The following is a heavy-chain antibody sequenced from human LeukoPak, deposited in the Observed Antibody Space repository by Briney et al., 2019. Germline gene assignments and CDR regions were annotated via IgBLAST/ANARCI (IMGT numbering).Heavy chain of an antibody. Sequence: SEILSLTCTVSGGSISSGSYYWGWIRQPPGKGLEWIGSIYYSGSTYKNPSLKSRVTISVDTSKNQFSLKLSSVTAADTAVYYCARLIFYSGSYTTFDRWGQGTLVTVSS. CDR3: ARLIFYSGSYTTFDR. J-gene: IGHJ4*02. CDR1: GGSISSGSYY. D-gene: IGHD1-26*01. V-gene: IGHV4-39*01. CDR2: IYYSGST.